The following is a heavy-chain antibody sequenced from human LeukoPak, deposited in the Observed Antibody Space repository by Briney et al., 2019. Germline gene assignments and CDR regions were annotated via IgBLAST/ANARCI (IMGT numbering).Heavy chain of an antibody. J-gene: IGHJ4*02. D-gene: IGHD1-26*01. CDR1: GYSFTSYW. CDR2: IYPGDSDT. Sequence: GESLKISCKGSGYSFTSYWIGWVRQMPGKGLGWMGIIYPGDSDTRYSPSFQGQVTISADKSISTAYLQWSSLKASDTAMYYCASPHSGSYWVFDYWGQGTLVTVSS. V-gene: IGHV5-51*01. CDR3: ASPHSGSYWVFDY.